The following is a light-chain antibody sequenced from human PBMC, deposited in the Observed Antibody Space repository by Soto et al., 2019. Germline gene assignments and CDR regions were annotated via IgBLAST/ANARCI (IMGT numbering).Light chain of an antibody. CDR2: EAS. V-gene: IGKV1-39*01. CDR3: QQCYNIPQT. J-gene: IGKJ1*01. Sequence: DIQMTQSPSSLSASVGDTVTITCRASQTIAIYLNWYQQKPGKAPNLLIYEASSLQSGVPSRFTGRGSGTDFSLTISSLQPEDFATYYCQQCYNIPQTFGQGTRVEIK. CDR1: QTIAIY.